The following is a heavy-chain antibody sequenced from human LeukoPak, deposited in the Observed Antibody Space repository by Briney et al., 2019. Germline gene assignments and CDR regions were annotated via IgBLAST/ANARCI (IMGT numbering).Heavy chain of an antibody. J-gene: IGHJ3*02. V-gene: IGHV4-59*01. CDR1: GGSISSYY. CDR3: ARDQIISDAFDI. D-gene: IGHD3-10*01. Sequence: SETLSLTCTVSGGSISSYYWSWIRQPPGKGLEWIGYIYYSGSTNYNPSLKSRVTISVDTSKNQFSLKLSSVTAADTAVYYCARDQIISDAFDIWGQGTMVTVSS. CDR2: IYYSGST.